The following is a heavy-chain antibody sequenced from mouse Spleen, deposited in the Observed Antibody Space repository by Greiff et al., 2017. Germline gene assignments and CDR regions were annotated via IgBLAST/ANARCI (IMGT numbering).Heavy chain of an antibody. CDR2: ISYDGSN. CDR3: ARPPITTVVATRNWYFDV. J-gene: IGHJ1*01. V-gene: IGHV3-6*01. Sequence: EVHLVESGPGLVKPSQSLSLTCSVTGYSITSGYYWNWIRQFPGNKLEWMGYISYDGSNNYNPSLKNRISITRDTSKNQFFLKLNSVTTEDTATYYCARPPITTVVATRNWYFDVWGAGTTVTVSS. D-gene: IGHD1-1*01. CDR1: GYSITSGYY.